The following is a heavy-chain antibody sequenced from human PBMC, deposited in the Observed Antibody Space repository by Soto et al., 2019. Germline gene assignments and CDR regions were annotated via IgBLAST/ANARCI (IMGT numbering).Heavy chain of an antibody. V-gene: IGHV4-30-2*01. J-gene: IGHJ4*02. D-gene: IGHD5-12*01. Sequence: QLQLQESGSGLVKPSQTLSLTCAVSGGSISSGGYSWSWIRQPPGQGLEWIGYIYHSGSTYYNPSLNSRVTISVDRSKNQSSLKLSSVTAADTAVYYCAAGMATIRNYWGQGPLVTVSS. CDR1: GGSISSGGYS. CDR3: AAGMATIRNY. CDR2: IYHSGST.